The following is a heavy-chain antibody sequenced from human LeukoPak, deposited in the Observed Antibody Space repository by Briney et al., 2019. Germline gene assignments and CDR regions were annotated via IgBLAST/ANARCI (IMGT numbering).Heavy chain of an antibody. D-gene: IGHD4-17*01. J-gene: IGHJ6*02. CDR2: IYYSGST. Sequence: SETLSLTCTVSGGSISSYYWSWIRQPPGKGLEWIGYIYYSGSTYYNPSLKSRVTISVDTSKNQFSLKLSSVTAADTAVYYCARWSYGDYRRYDYYYGMDVWGQGTTVTVSS. CDR1: GGSISSYY. CDR3: ARWSYGDYRRYDYYYGMDV. V-gene: IGHV4-59*12.